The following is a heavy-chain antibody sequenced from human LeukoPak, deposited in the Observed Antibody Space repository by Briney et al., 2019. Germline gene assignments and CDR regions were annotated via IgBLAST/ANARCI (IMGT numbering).Heavy chain of an antibody. Sequence: PGGALRLSCAASGSTFSSYAMSWVRQAPGKGLEWVSAISGSGGSTYYADSVKGRFTISRDNSKNTLYLQMNSLRAEDTAVYYCAKDRQYSGSSAFDYWGQGTLVTVSS. D-gene: IGHD6-6*01. V-gene: IGHV3-23*01. CDR3: AKDRQYSGSSAFDY. CDR2: ISGSGGST. CDR1: GSTFSSYA. J-gene: IGHJ4*02.